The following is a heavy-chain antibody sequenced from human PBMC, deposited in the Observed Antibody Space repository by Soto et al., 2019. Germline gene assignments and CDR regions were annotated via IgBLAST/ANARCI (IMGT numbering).Heavy chain of an antibody. J-gene: IGHJ6*03. Sequence: SETLSLTCTVSGGSISSGGYYWSWIRQHPGKGLEWIGYIYYSGSTYYNPSLKSRVTISVDTSKNQFSLKLSSVTAADTAVYYCARGGDCSSTSCYGSGGMDVWGKGTTVTVSS. D-gene: IGHD2-2*01. CDR3: ARGGDCSSTSCYGSGGMDV. CDR2: IYYSGST. V-gene: IGHV4-31*03. CDR1: GGSISSGGYY.